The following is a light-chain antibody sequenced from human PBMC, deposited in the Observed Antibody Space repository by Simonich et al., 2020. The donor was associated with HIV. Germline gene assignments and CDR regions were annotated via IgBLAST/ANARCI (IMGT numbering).Light chain of an antibody. CDR3: QQSFSTPFT. Sequence: DIQMTQSPSSLSASVRDRVTITCRTNQSISTYLNWYQQKPGKAPKLLIYAASSLQSGVPSRFSGIGSGTDFILTISSLQPEDFATYYCQQSFSTPFTFGPGTKVDIK. CDR2: AAS. CDR1: QSISTY. J-gene: IGKJ3*01. V-gene: IGKV1-39*01.